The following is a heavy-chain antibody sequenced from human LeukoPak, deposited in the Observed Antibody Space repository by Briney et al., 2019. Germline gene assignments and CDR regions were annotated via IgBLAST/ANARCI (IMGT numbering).Heavy chain of an antibody. CDR3: ARRFGSSDWFDP. Sequence: GGSLRLSCAASGFTFSSYGMHWVRQAPGKGLEWVSFLWYDGTNKYYADSVKGRFTISRDNSKNTLYLQMNSLRVEDTAVYHCARRFGSSDWFDPWGQGTLVTVSS. D-gene: IGHD6-13*01. CDR1: GFTFSSYG. V-gene: IGHV3-33*01. CDR2: LWYDGTNK. J-gene: IGHJ5*02.